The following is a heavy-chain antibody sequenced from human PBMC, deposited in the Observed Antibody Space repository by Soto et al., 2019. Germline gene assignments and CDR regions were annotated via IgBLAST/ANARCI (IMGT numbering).Heavy chain of an antibody. CDR3: AEISYYYDSSGVRNQFDY. V-gene: IGHV3-23*01. CDR1: GFTFSTYA. CDR2: ISGGGGTT. D-gene: IGHD3-22*01. J-gene: IGHJ4*02. Sequence: PGGSLRLSCAASGFTFSTYAMSWVRQAPGKGLEWVSVISGGGGTTNYADSVKGRFTISRDNSKNTLYLQMNSLRAEDTAVYYCAEISYYYDSSGVRNQFDYWGQGTLVTVSS.